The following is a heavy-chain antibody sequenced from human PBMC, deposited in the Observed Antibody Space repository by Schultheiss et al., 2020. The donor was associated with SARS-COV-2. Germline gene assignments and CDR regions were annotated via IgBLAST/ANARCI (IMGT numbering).Heavy chain of an antibody. Sequence: SETLSLTCAVSGGSISSGYYWGWIRQPPGKGLEWIGYIDYTGSTNYNPSLKSRVTMSIDTSKNQFSLKLSSVTAADTAVYYCAGGGNSDVVRGPWGQGTLVTVSS. CDR3: AGGGNSDVVRGP. CDR1: GGSISSGYY. D-gene: IGHD4-23*01. CDR2: IDYTGST. V-gene: IGHV4-61*05. J-gene: IGHJ5*02.